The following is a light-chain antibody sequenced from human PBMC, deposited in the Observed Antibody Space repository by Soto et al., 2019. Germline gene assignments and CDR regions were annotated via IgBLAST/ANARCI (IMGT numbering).Light chain of an antibody. CDR2: EVS. J-gene: IGLJ1*01. V-gene: IGLV2-23*02. Sequence: QSALTQPASVSGSPGQSITISCTGTSSDVGSYNLVSWYQQHPGKAPKFMIYEVSKLPSGVSNRFSGSKSGNTASLTISGLQAEDEADYYCCSYAGSSTYVFGTGTKLTVL. CDR1: SSDVGSYNL. CDR3: CSYAGSSTYV.